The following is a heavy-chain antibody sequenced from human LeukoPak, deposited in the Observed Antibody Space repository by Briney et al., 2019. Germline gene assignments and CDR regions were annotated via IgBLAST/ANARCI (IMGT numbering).Heavy chain of an antibody. J-gene: IGHJ4*02. CDR1: GYTFTGYY. CDR3: ARERQIAAAGTFDY. D-gene: IGHD6-13*01. Sequence: ASVKVSCKASGYTFTGYYMHWVRQAPGPGLEWMGWINPNSGGTNYAQKFQGRVTMTRDTSISTAYMELSRLRSDDTAVYYCARERQIAAAGTFDYWGQGTLVTVSS. V-gene: IGHV1-2*02. CDR2: INPNSGGT.